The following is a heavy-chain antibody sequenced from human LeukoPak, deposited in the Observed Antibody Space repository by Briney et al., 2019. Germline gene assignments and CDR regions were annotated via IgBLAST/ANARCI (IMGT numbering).Heavy chain of an antibody. CDR2: ISYDGSNK. CDR3: ARGITIFGVVIRAPEYYFDY. D-gene: IGHD3-3*01. Sequence: GGSLRLSCAASGFTFSSYAMHWVRQAPGKGLEWVAVISYDGSNKYYADSVKGRFTISRDNSKNTLCLQMNSLRAEDTAVYYCARGITIFGVVIRAPEYYFDYWGQGTLVTVSS. CDR1: GFTFSSYA. V-gene: IGHV3-30-3*01. J-gene: IGHJ4*02.